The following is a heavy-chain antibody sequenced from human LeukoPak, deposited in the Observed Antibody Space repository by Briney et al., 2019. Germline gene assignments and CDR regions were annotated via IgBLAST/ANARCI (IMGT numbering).Heavy chain of an antibody. CDR1: GGSISSSNW. CDR3: ASSVAGIHDAFDI. CDR2: IYHSGST. J-gene: IGHJ3*02. V-gene: IGHV4-4*02. Sequence: PSETLSLTCAVSGGSISSSNWWSWVRQPPGKGLEWIGEIYHSGSTNYNPSLKSRVTISVDKSKNQFSLKLSSVTAADTAVYYCASSVAGIHDAFDIWGQGTMVTVSS. D-gene: IGHD6-19*01.